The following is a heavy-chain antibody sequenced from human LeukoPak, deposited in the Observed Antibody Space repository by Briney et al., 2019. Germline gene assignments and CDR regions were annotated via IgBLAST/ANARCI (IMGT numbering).Heavy chain of an antibody. V-gene: IGHV3-33*06. CDR1: GFTFSSYG. CDR3: AKDLVPDAFDI. J-gene: IGHJ3*02. Sequence: GGSLRLSCEASGFTFSSYGMHWVRQAPGKGLEWVAVIWYDGSNKYYADSVKGRFTISRDNSKNTLYLQMNSLRAEDTAVYYCAKDLVPDAFDIWGQGTMVTVSS. D-gene: IGHD6-13*01. CDR2: IWYDGSNK.